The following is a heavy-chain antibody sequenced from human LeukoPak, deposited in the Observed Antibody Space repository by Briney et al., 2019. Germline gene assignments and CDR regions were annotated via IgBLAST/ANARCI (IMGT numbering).Heavy chain of an antibody. Sequence: GGSLRLSCAASGFTFSSYAMHWVRQAPGKGLEWVSGISWNSGSIGYADSVKGRFTISRDNAKNSLYLQMNSLRAEDTALYYCAKVALSDYYDSSGYYRYFDYWGQGTLVTVSS. J-gene: IGHJ4*02. V-gene: IGHV3-9*01. CDR2: ISWNSGSI. CDR3: AKVALSDYYDSSGYYRYFDY. D-gene: IGHD3-22*01. CDR1: GFTFSSYA.